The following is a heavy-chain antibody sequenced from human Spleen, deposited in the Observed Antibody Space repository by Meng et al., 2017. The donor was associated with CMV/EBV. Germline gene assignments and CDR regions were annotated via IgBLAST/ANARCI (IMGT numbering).Heavy chain of an antibody. D-gene: IGHD2-21*01. V-gene: IGHV1-18*01. J-gene: IGHJ4*02. Sequence: ASVKVSCKASGYTFTSYGISWVRQAPGQGLEWMGWISAYNGNTNYAQKLQGRVTMTTDTSTSTAYMELRSLKSEDTAFYYCVSRSQLLAFDFWGQGTLVTVSS. CDR3: VSRSQLLAFDF. CDR2: ISAYNGNT. CDR1: GYTFTSYG.